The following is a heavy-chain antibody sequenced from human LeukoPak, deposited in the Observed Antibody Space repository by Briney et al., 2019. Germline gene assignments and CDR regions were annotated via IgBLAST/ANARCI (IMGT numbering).Heavy chain of an antibody. D-gene: IGHD3-10*01. Sequence: GGSLRLSCAASGFTLITYWMTWVRQAPGKGLEWVANINQDGSEKSYVDSVKGRFTISRDNAKNSLYLQMNSLRAEDTAVFYCARYYYGSGTSFDPWGQGTLVTVSS. V-gene: IGHV3-7*01. CDR3: ARYYYGSGTSFDP. J-gene: IGHJ5*02. CDR2: INQDGSEK. CDR1: GFTLITYW.